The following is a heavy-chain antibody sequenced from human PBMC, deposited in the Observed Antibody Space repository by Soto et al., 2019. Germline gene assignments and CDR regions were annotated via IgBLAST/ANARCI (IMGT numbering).Heavy chain of an antibody. J-gene: IGHJ5*02. CDR1: GGSVNGYY. CDR3: ATRITVFGLLIPPFDP. CDR2: IHHTGGT. D-gene: IGHD3-3*01. Sequence: ASETLSLTCAVYGGSVNGYYWNWIRQPPGKGLEWIGEIHHTGGTPYNQSLKSRVTMSVDTSKNQFSLRLSSVTAADTAIYYCATRITVFGLLIPPFDPWGQGTQVTFSS. V-gene: IGHV4-34*01.